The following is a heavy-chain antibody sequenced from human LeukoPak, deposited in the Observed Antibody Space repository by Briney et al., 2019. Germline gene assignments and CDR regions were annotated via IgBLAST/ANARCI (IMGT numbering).Heavy chain of an antibody. CDR3: ARDGLVRGVMLYYYYGMDV. V-gene: IGHV3-33*01. CDR1: GFTFSSYG. D-gene: IGHD3-10*01. J-gene: IGHJ6*02. CDR2: IWYDGSNK. Sequence: GRSLRLSCAASGFTFSSYGMHWVRQAPGKGLEWVAVIWYDGSNKYYADSVKGRFTISRDNSKNTLYLQMNSLRAEDTAVYYRARDGLVRGVMLYYYYGMDVWGQGTTVTVSS.